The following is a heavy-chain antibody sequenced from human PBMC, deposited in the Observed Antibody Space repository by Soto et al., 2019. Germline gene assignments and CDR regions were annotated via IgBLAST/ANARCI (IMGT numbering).Heavy chain of an antibody. D-gene: IGHD6-19*01. Sequence: QVQLVESGGGVVQPGRSLRLSCAASGFPFRSYAMHWVRQAPGKGLEWVAVISYDGSNKYYADSVKGRFTISRDNSKNTRYLQMNSRRAEDTAVDYCWTSSGWLDYWGQGTLVTVSS. CDR3: WTSSGWLDY. J-gene: IGHJ4*02. V-gene: IGHV3-30-3*01. CDR1: GFPFRSYA. CDR2: ISYDGSNK.